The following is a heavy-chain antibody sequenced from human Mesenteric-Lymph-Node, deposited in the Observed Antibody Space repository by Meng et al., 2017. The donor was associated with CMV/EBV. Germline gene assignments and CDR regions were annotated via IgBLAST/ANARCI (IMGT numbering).Heavy chain of an antibody. D-gene: IGHD6-13*01. CDR2: ISGSGGST. CDR1: GFTFSSYA. CDR3: ARTYSSSLQKEKGDAFDT. Sequence: GESLKISCAASGFTFSSYAMSWVRQAPGKGLEWVSAISGSGGSTYYADSVKGRFTISRDNSKNTLYLQMNSLRAEDTAVYYCARTYSSSLQKEKGDAFDTWGQGTMVTVSS. J-gene: IGHJ3*02. V-gene: IGHV3-23*01.